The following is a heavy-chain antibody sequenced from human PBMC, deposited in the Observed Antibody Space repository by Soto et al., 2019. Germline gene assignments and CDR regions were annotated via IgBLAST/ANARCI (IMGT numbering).Heavy chain of an antibody. Sequence: QITLKESGPTLVKPTQTLTLTCTFSGCSLSTSGVGVGWIRKPPGKALEWLALVYWDDDKRCSPSLKSRLTITTDASKHQVVLTMTNMDPGDTSPYYCAQRRMGSYFDYRGRGALVTVSS. CDR3: AQRRMGSYFDY. CDR1: GCSLSTSGVG. CDR2: VYWDDDK. D-gene: IGHD3-10*01. V-gene: IGHV2-5*02. J-gene: IGHJ4*02.